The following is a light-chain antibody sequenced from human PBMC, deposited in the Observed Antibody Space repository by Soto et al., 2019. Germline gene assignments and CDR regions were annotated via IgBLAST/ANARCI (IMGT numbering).Light chain of an antibody. CDR3: HQYGSSPEIS. Sequence: DIVLTQSPGTLSLSPGERATLSCRASQTISDNYLAWYQQKPGQSPRLLISGASIRAPGIPDRFSGSGSETDFTLTISRLEPEDFAFYYCHQYGSSPEISFGPGTKVDI. V-gene: IGKV3-20*01. CDR2: GAS. CDR1: QTISDNY. J-gene: IGKJ3*01.